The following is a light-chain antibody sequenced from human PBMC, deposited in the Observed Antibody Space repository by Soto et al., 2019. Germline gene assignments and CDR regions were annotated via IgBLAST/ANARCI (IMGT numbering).Light chain of an antibody. CDR2: EVT. Sequence: QSALTQPASVSGSPGQSITISCTGTSSDVGAYIYVSWYQHHPGKAPKVMIYEVTNRPSGVSDRFSGSKSGNTASLTISGLQAEDEADYYCCSYTSSRIYVFGTETKVTAL. J-gene: IGLJ1*01. CDR1: SSDVGAYIY. V-gene: IGLV2-14*01. CDR3: CSYTSSRIYV.